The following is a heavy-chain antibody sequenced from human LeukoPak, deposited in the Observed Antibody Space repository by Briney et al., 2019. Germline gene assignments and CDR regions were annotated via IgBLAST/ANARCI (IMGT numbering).Heavy chain of an antibody. CDR3: ARDPSLGYCSSTSCYYLSWYFDL. J-gene: IGHJ2*01. CDR1: GGSISSYY. CDR2: IYTSGST. D-gene: IGHD2-2*01. Sequence: SETLSLTCTVSGGSISSYYWSWIRQPAGKGLEWIGRIYTSGSTNYNPSLKSRVTMSVDTSKNQFSLKLSSVTAADTAVYYCARDPSLGYCSSTSCYYLSWYFDLWGRGTLVTVPS. V-gene: IGHV4-4*07.